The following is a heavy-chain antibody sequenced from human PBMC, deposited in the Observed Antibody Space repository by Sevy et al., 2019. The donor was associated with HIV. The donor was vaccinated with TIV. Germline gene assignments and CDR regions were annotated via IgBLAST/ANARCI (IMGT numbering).Heavy chain of an antibody. D-gene: IGHD5-12*01. Sequence: GGSLRLSCAASGFTFSSYGMLWVRQAPGKGLEWVAFIRYDGSNNHYADSVKGRFTISRDNSKNTLYLQMNSLRAEDTAVYYCAKDYFKGGGYDSDYWGQGTLVTVSS. V-gene: IGHV3-30*02. CDR3: AKDYFKGGGYDSDY. CDR1: GFTFSSYG. CDR2: IRYDGSNN. J-gene: IGHJ4*02.